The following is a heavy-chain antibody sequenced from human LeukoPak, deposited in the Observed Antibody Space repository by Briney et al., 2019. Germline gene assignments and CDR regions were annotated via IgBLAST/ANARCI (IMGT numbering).Heavy chain of an antibody. CDR2: VNTDGSST. Sequence: PGGSQSLLCAASGFTLSSYWMHWVRQAPGKGLVWVSRVNTDGSSTTYEDSVKGRFTISRDNAKNTVYLQMNSLRAEDTAVYYCARGPIPATAIPEYRGERTLVTVSS. CDR3: ARGPIPATAIPEY. J-gene: IGHJ4*02. V-gene: IGHV3-74*01. CDR1: GFTLSSYW. D-gene: IGHD2-2*02.